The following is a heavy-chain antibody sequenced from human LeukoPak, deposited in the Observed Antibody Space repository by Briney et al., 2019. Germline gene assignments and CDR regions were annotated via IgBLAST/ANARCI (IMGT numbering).Heavy chain of an antibody. J-gene: IGHJ4*02. D-gene: IGHD6-13*01. V-gene: IGHV4-34*01. Sequence: SETLSLTCAVYGGSFSGYYWSWIRQPPGKGLEWIGEINHSGSTYYNPSLKSRVTISVDMSKNQFSLKLSSVTAADTAVYYCARTLGGVAAAGTFDYWGQGTLVTVSS. CDR1: GGSFSGYY. CDR3: ARTLGGVAAAGTFDY. CDR2: INHSGST.